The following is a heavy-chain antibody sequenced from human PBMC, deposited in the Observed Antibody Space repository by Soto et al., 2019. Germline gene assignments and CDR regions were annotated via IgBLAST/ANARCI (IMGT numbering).Heavy chain of an antibody. V-gene: IGHV4-59*01. CDR3: ARSLYSGSYLIFDY. CDR2: IYYSAST. CDR1: GVSISSYF. Sequence: SETLSLTCSVSGVSISSYFWIWFRQPPGKGLEWIGDIYYSASTNYNTSLKSRVTISVDTSKNQFSLKLSSVTAADTAVYYCARSLYSGSYLIFDYWGKGTLGTVSS. J-gene: IGHJ4*02. D-gene: IGHD1-26*01.